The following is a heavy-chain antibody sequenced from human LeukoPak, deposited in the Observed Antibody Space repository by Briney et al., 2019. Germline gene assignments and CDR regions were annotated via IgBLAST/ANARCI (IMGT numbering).Heavy chain of an antibody. CDR3: ARSPSDILTGYYTVYFDY. CDR2: MNPNSGNT. D-gene: IGHD3-9*01. CDR1: GYTFTSYD. V-gene: IGHV1-8*01. J-gene: IGHJ4*02. Sequence: ASVKVSCKAAGYTFTSYDINWVRQATGQGLEWMGWMNPNSGNTGYAQKSQGRVTMTRNTSISTAYMELSSLRSEDTAVYYCARSPSDILTGYYTVYFDYWGQGTLVTVSS.